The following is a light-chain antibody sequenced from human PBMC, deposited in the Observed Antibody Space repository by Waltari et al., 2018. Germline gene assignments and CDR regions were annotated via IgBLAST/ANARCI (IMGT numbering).Light chain of an antibody. J-gene: IGKJ1*01. Sequence: DIQMTQSPSSLSASVGDRVTITCQASQDISNYLNWYQQKPGKAPKPLIYDASNLETGVPSRFSGSGSGTDFTFTISSLQPEDIATYYCQQYDNLSWTFGQGTKVEIK. CDR3: QQYDNLSWT. CDR1: QDISNY. V-gene: IGKV1-33*01. CDR2: DAS.